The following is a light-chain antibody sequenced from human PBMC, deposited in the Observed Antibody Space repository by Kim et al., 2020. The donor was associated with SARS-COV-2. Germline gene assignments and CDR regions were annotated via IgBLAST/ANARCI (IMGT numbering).Light chain of an antibody. CDR3: QTWDTAIRV. V-gene: IGLV4-69*01. CDR2: LNSDGSH. J-gene: IGLJ3*02. CDR1: SGDSTYA. Sequence: SVKLTCILTSGDSTYAIAWHQQQPEKGPRFLMKLNSDGSHRRGDGIPDRFSGSSSGTERYLTISSVQAEDEADYYCQTWDTAIRVFGGGTKLAVL.